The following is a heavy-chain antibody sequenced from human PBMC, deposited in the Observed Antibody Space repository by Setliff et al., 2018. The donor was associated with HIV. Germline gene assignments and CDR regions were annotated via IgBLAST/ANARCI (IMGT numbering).Heavy chain of an antibody. CDR3: ATAPREVLSWFDT. V-gene: IGHV3-21*01. J-gene: IGHJ5*02. Sequence: GGSLRLSCAASGFTFNNYNMNWVRQAPGKGLEWVSSISSSSTYIYYADSLRGRFTISRDNAKNSLYLQMNSPRAEDTAVYYCATAPREVLSWFDTWGQGTLVTVSS. D-gene: IGHD1-26*01. CDR2: ISSSSTYI. CDR1: GFTFNNYN.